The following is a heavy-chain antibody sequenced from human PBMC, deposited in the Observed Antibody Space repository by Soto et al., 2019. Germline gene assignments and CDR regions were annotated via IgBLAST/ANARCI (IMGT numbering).Heavy chain of an antibody. J-gene: IGHJ4*02. Sequence: EVQLVESGGGLVQPGGSLRPSCAAFGFKISSSSMNWVRQAPGRGLEWVAYISDSGGGTFYADSVKGRFTISRDNSKNTLYLQMNSLRAEDTAVYYCAKDNSGSYGVFDYWGRGTLVTVSS. CDR2: ISDSGGGT. D-gene: IGHD1-26*01. CDR3: AKDNSGSYGVFDY. CDR1: GFKISSSS. V-gene: IGHV3-23*04.